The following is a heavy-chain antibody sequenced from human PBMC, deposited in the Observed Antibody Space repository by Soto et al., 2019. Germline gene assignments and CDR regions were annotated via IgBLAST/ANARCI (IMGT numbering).Heavy chain of an antibody. V-gene: IGHV4-34*01. Sequence: SETLSLTCAVYGGSFSGYYWSWIRQPPGKGLEWIGEINHSGSTNYNPSLKSRVTISVDTSKNQFSLKLSSVTAADTAVYYCARVGYDFWSGYFERGMDVWGQGTTVTVSS. J-gene: IGHJ6*02. CDR1: GGSFSGYY. D-gene: IGHD3-3*01. CDR3: ARVGYDFWSGYFERGMDV. CDR2: INHSGST.